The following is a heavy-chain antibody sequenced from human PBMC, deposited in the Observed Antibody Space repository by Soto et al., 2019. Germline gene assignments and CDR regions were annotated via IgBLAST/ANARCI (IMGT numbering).Heavy chain of an antibody. CDR2: IKSKTDGGTT. CDR3: TTEPRQLPNYYYMDV. D-gene: IGHD2-2*01. CDR1: GFTFSNAW. V-gene: IGHV3-15*01. Sequence: GGSLRLSCAASGFTFSNAWMSWVRQAPGKGLEWVGRIKSKTDGGTTDYAAPVKGRFTISRDDSKNTLYLQMNSLKTEDTAVYYCTTEPRQLPNYYYMDVWGKGTMVTVSS. J-gene: IGHJ6*03.